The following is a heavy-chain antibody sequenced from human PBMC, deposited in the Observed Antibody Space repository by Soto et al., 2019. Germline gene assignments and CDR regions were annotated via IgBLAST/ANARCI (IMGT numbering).Heavy chain of an antibody. D-gene: IGHD3-10*01. J-gene: IGHJ2*01. Sequence: QVQLQESGPGLVKPSGTLSLTCAVSGGSISSSNWWSWVRQPPGKGLDWIGEIYHSGSTNYNPSLKSRVTISVDKSKNQFSLKLSSVTAADTAVYYCARGEGVLLWFGESPGYFDLWGRGTLVTVSS. V-gene: IGHV4-4*02. CDR2: IYHSGST. CDR1: GGSISSSNW. CDR3: ARGEGVLLWFGESPGYFDL.